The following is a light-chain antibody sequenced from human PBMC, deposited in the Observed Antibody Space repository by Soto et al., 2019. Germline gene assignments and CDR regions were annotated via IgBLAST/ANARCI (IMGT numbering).Light chain of an antibody. Sequence: QSALTQPRSVSGSPGQSVTISCTGTSSDVGGYNYVSWYQQHPGKAPKLMIYDVSKRPSGVPDRFSGSKSDNTASLTISGLQAEDEADYYCCSYAGSSFWVFGGGTKVTVL. J-gene: IGLJ3*02. CDR1: SSDVGGYNY. CDR3: CSYAGSSFWV. V-gene: IGLV2-11*01. CDR2: DVS.